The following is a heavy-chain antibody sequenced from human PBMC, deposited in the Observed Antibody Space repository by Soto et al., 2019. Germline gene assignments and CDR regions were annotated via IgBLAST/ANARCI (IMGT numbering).Heavy chain of an antibody. V-gene: IGHV3-30-3*01. CDR1: GFMFRNHA. CDR3: ARVAVDVTKMVYVSPIDY. D-gene: IGHD2-8*01. J-gene: IGHJ4*02. Sequence: QVQLVESGGGVVQPGRSLRLSCAASGFMFRNHAMHWVRQAPGKGLDWVSVISFDGANEFYADSVKGRFTISRDNSKNTLYLQMNSLRAEDTAVYYCARVAVDVTKMVYVSPIDYWGQGTLVTVSS. CDR2: ISFDGANE.